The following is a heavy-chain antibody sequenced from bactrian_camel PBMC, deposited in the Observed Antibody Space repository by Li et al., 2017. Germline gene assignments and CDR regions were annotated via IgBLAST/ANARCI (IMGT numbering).Heavy chain of an antibody. Sequence: LRLSCAASGFTFSTYCMAWFRRRPQRIREAIATMSADGVTTYDESVQGRFTISHDNAKNTAYLQMDNLKPEDSGMYICAAELRPDYVLQARNILRPIGYNRWGRGTQVTVSS. D-gene: IGHD4*01. J-gene: IGHJ4*01. CDR1: GFTFSTYC. V-gene: IGHV3S25*01. CDR3: AAELRPDYVLQARNILRPIGYNR. CDR2: MSADGVT.